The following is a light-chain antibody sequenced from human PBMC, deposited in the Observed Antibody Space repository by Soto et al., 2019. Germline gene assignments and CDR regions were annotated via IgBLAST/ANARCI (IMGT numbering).Light chain of an antibody. CDR1: QSISSGY. J-gene: IGKJ1*01. V-gene: IGKV3-20*01. CDR2: GAS. CDR3: QRYGTSLTWT. Sequence: IVLTHSPGRQTLSPGPKCTLSCRAIQSISSGYLAWYQQKPGQAPRLLLFGASSRATGIPDRFSGSGSETDFTLTISRLEHEDFAVYYCQRYGTSLTWTFGQGAKVDIK.